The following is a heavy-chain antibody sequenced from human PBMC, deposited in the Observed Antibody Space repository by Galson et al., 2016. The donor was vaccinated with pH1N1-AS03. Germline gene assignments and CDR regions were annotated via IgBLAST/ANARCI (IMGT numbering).Heavy chain of an antibody. CDR1: GLTFSSYA. D-gene: IGHD3-9*01. CDR2: VKGVFRTT. Sequence: LVKVSCKASGLTFSSYAISWVRQAPGQGLEWMGGVKGVFRTTNYAQKFQGRITITMDQSTGTAYTEVSSLRAEDTAVYYCATAGNYFDIRRFDYWGQGTPVTVFS. CDR3: ATAGNYFDIRRFDY. J-gene: IGHJ4*02. V-gene: IGHV1-69*05.